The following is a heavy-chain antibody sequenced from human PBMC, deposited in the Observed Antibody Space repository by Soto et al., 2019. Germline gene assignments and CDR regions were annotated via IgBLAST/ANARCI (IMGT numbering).Heavy chain of an antibody. V-gene: IGHV3-33*01. J-gene: IGHJ6*02. D-gene: IGHD3-10*01. Sequence: QVQLVESGGGVVQPGRSLRLSCAASGFTFSSYGMHWVRQAPGKGLEWVAVIWYDGSNKYYADSVKGRFTISRDNSKNTLYLQMNSLRAEDTAVYYCARDHPNYGSEYYYYGMDVWGQGTTVTVSS. CDR3: ARDHPNYGSEYYYYGMDV. CDR1: GFTFSSYG. CDR2: IWYDGSNK.